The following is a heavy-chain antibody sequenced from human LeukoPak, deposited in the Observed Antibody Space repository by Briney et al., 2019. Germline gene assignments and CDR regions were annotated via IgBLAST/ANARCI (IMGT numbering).Heavy chain of an antibody. J-gene: IGHJ4*02. D-gene: IGHD2-15*01. CDR2: IGYDGSKK. CDR3: ARDLGGIYYIAY. V-gene: IGHV3-30*02. Sequence: GSLRLSCAASGFIFSSSGKHWVRQAPGEGLEWVAYIGYDGSKKYYSDSVKGRFTISRDNSKNTVHLQMNSLRAADTALYFCARDLGGIYYIAYWGQGTLVTVSS. CDR1: GFIFSSSG.